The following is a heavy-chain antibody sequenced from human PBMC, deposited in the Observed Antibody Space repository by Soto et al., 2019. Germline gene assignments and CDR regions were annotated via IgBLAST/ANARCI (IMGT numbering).Heavy chain of an antibody. J-gene: IGHJ4*02. CDR2: ISSST. CDR1: GFTFSSYA. D-gene: IGHD3-10*01. CDR3: AKREGRNFDY. V-gene: IGHV3-23*01. Sequence: EVQLLESGGGLVQPGGSLRLSCAASGFTFSSYAMTWVRQAPGKGLEWVSTISSSTYYADSVKGRFTISRDNSKNTLYLQMNSLRAEDTAVYYCAKREGRNFDYWGQGTLVTVSS.